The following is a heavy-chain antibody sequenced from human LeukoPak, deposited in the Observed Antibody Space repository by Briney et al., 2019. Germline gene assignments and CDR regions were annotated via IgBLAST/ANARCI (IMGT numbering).Heavy chain of an antibody. CDR2: NNTYKGNT. D-gene: IGHD6-19*01. CDR3: ARAGGWTREDYKDESYHI. CDR1: GYTFTNFG. J-gene: IGHJ3*02. Sequence: ASVRVTCKASGYTFTNFGISWVRQAPGQGLEWMGWNNTYKGNTYYAQNFQDRVTMTTDTSTTTGYMELRSLTSDDTAIYYCARAGGWTREDYKDESYHIWGQGTVVTVSS. V-gene: IGHV1-18*01.